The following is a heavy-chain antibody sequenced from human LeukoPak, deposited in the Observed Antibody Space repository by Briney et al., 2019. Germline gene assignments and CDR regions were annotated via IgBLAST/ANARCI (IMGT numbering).Heavy chain of an antibody. J-gene: IGHJ5*02. Sequence: GGSLRLSCAASGFTFSSYEMNWVRQAPGKGLEWVSYISSSSSTIYYADSVRGRFTISRDNAKNSLYLQMNSLRAEDTAVYYCARERYYGSGGYYWNWFDPWGQGTLVTVSS. D-gene: IGHD3-10*01. CDR2: ISSSSSTI. CDR3: ARERYYGSGGYYWNWFDP. CDR1: GFTFSSYE. V-gene: IGHV3-48*01.